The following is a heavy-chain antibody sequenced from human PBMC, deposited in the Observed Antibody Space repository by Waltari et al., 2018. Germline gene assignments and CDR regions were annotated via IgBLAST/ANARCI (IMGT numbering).Heavy chain of an antibody. D-gene: IGHD2-21*01. CDR1: GGSFSGYY. J-gene: IGHJ5*02. V-gene: IGHV4-34*01. CDR3: ARAPIAPHRPFDP. Sequence: QVQLQQWGAGLLKPSETLSLTCAVYGGSFSGYYWTWIRQPPGKGLEWIGEINHSGSTNYNPSLKSRVTISVDTSKNQFSLKLISVTAADTAVYYCARAPIAPHRPFDPWGQGTLVTVSS. CDR2: INHSGST.